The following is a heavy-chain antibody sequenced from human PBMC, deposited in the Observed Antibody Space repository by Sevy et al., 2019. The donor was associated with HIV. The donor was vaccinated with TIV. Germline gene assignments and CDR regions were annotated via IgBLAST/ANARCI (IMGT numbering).Heavy chain of an antibody. Sequence: GGSLRLSCAASGFTFSSYAMSWVRQAPGKGLEWVSAISGSGGSTYYADSVKGRFIISRDNSKNTLYLQMNSLRAEDTAVYYCAKSCYGTMIVAALDYWGQGTLVTVSS. CDR1: GFTFSSYA. V-gene: IGHV3-23*01. CDR2: ISGSGGST. J-gene: IGHJ4*02. D-gene: IGHD3-22*01. CDR3: AKSCYGTMIVAALDY.